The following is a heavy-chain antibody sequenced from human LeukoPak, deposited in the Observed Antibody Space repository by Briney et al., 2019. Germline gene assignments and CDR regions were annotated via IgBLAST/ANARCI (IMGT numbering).Heavy chain of an antibody. CDR3: ARDSGGSQYHAFDY. Sequence: GVSLRLSCAASGFTFSSYEMNWVRQAPGKGLEGVSYISSSGSTIYYADSVKGRFTISRDNAKNSLYLQMNSLRAEDTAVYYCARDSGGSQYHAFDYWGQGTLVTVSS. CDR1: GFTFSSYE. D-gene: IGHD2-15*01. V-gene: IGHV3-48*03. J-gene: IGHJ4*02. CDR2: ISSSGSTI.